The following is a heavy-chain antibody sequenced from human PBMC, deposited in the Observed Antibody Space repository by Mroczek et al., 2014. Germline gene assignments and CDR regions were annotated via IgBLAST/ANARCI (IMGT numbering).Heavy chain of an antibody. D-gene: IGHD3-22*01. CDR2: IYYSGST. CDR1: GGSISSYY. Sequence: QVQLVESGPGLVKPSETLSLTCTVSGGSISSYYWSWIRQPPGKGLEWIGYIYYSGSTNYNPSLKSRVTISVDTSKNQFSLKLSSVTAADTAVYYCAAMYYYDSSGYRYAFDIWGQGTMVTVSS. CDR3: AAMYYYDSSGYRYAFDI. V-gene: IGHV4-59*01. J-gene: IGHJ3*02.